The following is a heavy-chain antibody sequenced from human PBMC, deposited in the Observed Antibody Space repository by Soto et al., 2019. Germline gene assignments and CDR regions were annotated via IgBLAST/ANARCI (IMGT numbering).Heavy chain of an antibody. V-gene: IGHV3-11*01. CDR1: GFTFSDYY. Sequence: GSLRLSCAASGFTFSDYYMSWIRQAPGKGLEWVSYISSSGSTIYYADSVKGRFTISRDNAKNSLYLQMNSLRAEDTAVYYCARDEDNWNYACGMDVWGQGTTVTVSS. CDR3: ARDEDNWNYACGMDV. CDR2: ISSSGSTI. J-gene: IGHJ6*02. D-gene: IGHD1-7*01.